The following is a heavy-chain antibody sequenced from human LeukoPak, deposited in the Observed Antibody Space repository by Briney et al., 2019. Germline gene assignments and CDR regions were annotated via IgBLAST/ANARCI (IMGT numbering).Heavy chain of an antibody. J-gene: IGHJ4*02. CDR2: ISSGSYYI. D-gene: IGHD4-17*01. CDR1: GFTFNNYN. V-gene: IGHV3-21*04. Sequence: GGSLRLSCAASGFTFNNYNMNWVRQAPGKGLEWVSSISSGSYYIYYADSMKGRFTISRDNAKNSLYLQMNSLRADDTAVYYCAKEWGVDYGLRYWGQGTLVTVSS. CDR3: AKEWGVDYGLRY.